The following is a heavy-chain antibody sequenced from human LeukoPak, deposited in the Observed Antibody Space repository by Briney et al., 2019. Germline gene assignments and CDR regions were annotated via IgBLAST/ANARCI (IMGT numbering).Heavy chain of an antibody. CDR3: ARSIAVAGITNWFDP. Sequence: ASVKVSCKASGYTFTSYGISWVRQAPGQGLEWMGWINPNSGGTNYAQKFQGRVTMTRDTSISTAYMELSRLRSDDTAVYYCARSIAVAGITNWFDPWGQGTLVTVSS. J-gene: IGHJ5*02. CDR1: GYTFTSYG. V-gene: IGHV1-2*02. CDR2: INPNSGGT. D-gene: IGHD6-19*01.